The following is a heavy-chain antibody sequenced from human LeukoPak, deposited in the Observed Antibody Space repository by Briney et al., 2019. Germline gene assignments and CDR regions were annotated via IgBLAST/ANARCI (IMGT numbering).Heavy chain of an antibody. CDR2: IYPDESNI. D-gene: IGHD2-2*03. Sequence: GESLKISCKGSGCGFAANSVAWVGQMPGKGLEWMGIIYPDESNIRYSPSFQGQVTISADKSISTAYLQWSSLKASDTAIYYCARPPSRGYSSSFEYWGQGTLVTVSS. J-gene: IGHJ4*02. CDR1: GCGFAANS. V-gene: IGHV5-51*01. CDR3: ARPPSRGYSSSFEY.